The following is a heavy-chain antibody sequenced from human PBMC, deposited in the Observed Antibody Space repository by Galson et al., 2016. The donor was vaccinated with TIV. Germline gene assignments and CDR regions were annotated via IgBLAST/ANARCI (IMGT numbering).Heavy chain of an antibody. CDR2: IDPSNGGT. Sequence: SVKVSCKASGYTFTRYYIHWVRQAAGQGLEWMVIIDPSNGGTTYAQKFQGRLTLTRDTSTSTVYFELSSLRSEDTAVYYCATVITFGGVIVYGRDYGMDVWGQGTTVTVSS. D-gene: IGHD3-16*02. CDR3: ATVITFGGVIVYGRDYGMDV. CDR1: GYTFTRYY. V-gene: IGHV1-46*01. J-gene: IGHJ6*02.